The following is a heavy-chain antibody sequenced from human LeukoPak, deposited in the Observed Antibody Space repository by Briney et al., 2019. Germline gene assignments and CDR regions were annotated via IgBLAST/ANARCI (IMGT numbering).Heavy chain of an antibody. CDR3: ARDTTWAVAGLDY. V-gene: IGHV3-30*03. CDR2: ISYDGSNK. D-gene: IGHD6-19*01. J-gene: IGHJ4*02. CDR1: GFTFSSYG. Sequence: PGGSLRLSCAASGFTFSSYGMHWVRQAPGKGLEWVAVISYDGSNKYYADSVKGRFTISRDNAKNTLYLQMNSLRAEDTAVYYCARDTTWAVAGLDYWGQGTLVTVSS.